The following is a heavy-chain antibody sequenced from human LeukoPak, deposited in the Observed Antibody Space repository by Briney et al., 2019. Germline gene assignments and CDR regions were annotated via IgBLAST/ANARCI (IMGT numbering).Heavy chain of an antibody. Sequence: PGGSLRLSCAASGFTFSSYSMNWVRQAPGKGLEWVSSISSSSSYIYYADSVKGRFTISRDNAKNSLYLQMNSLRAEDTAVYYCARDIRVPAAIYFDYWGQGTLVTVSS. CDR2: ISSSSSYI. J-gene: IGHJ4*02. CDR3: ARDIRVPAAIYFDY. CDR1: GFTFSSYS. D-gene: IGHD2-2*01. V-gene: IGHV3-21*01.